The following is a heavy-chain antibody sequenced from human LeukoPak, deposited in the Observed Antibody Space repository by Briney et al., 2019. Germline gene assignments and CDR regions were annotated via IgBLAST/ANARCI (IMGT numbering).Heavy chain of an antibody. CDR1: GDSISNRNC. D-gene: IGHD4-23*01. J-gene: IGHJ4*02. CDR2: IYHNGAT. V-gene: IGHV4-4*02. Sequence: PSETLSLTCAVSGDSISNRNCWTWVRQSPGKGLEWIGEIYHNGATNYKPSLKSRVTMSLDKSKNQFSLKLNSVTAADTAVYYCVRNAGNSDYDSWGQGTLVTVSS. CDR3: VRNAGNSDYDS.